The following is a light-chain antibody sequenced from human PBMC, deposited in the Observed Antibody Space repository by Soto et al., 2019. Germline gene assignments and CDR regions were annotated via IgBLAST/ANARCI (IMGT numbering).Light chain of an antibody. CDR2: GAS. Sequence: EIVLTQSPGTLSLSPGERATLSCRASQSVSSSYLAWYQQKPGQAPRLLIYGASSRATGIPDRFSGSVSGTDFTLAISSLEPEAGVVYDCQQDGSSLYTLGKGTMLEIK. CDR3: QQDGSSLYT. J-gene: IGKJ2*01. CDR1: QSVSSSY. V-gene: IGKV3-20*01.